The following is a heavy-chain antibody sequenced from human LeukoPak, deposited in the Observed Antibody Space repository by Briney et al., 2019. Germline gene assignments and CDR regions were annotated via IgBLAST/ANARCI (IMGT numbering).Heavy chain of an antibody. D-gene: IGHD3-10*01. CDR1: GGSISSSNW. V-gene: IGHV4-4*02. J-gene: IGHJ5*02. CDR2: IYHSGST. Sequence: SGTVSLTCAVSGGSISSSNWWSRVRQPPGKGLEWIGEIYHSGSTYYNPSLKSRVTISVDTSKNQFSLKLSSVTAADTALYYCAKDFRAKYGSGAYGWFDPWGQGTLVTVSS. CDR3: AKDFRAKYGSGAYGWFDP.